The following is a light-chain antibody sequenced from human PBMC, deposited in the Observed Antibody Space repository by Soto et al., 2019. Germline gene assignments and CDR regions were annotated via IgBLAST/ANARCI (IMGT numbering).Light chain of an antibody. J-gene: IGKJ1*01. V-gene: IGKV3-20*01. CDR3: QLYSGSPWT. CDR2: GVS. Sequence: EIVLTQSPGTLSMSQGERATLSCRASQSISHKYLAWFQKRPGQAPRLLIHGVSVRATGIPDRFSASGFGTDFTLTISRLEPEDFAVYYCQLYSGSPWTFGQGTKVEIK. CDR1: QSISHKY.